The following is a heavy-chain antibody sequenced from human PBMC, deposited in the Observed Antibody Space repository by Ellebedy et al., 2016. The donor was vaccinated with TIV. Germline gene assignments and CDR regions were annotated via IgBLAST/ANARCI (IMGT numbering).Heavy chain of an antibody. CDR2: IYYTGIT. CDR3: AKRTGGRPPFGLDV. Sequence: MPSETLSLTCTVSGVSMDSYYWTWIRQSAGKAPEWIGRIYYTGITNYNPSLKSRVTMSVDVSKRQFSLKLTSMTAADSAVYYCAKRTGGRPPFGLDVWGPGITVNISS. CDR1: GVSMDSYY. J-gene: IGHJ6*02. V-gene: IGHV4-4*07. D-gene: IGHD1-14*01.